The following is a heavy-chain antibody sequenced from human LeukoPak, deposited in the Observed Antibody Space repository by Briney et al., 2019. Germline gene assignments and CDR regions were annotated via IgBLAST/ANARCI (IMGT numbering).Heavy chain of an antibody. V-gene: IGHV1-2*02. CDR2: INPNSGGT. J-gene: IGHJ4*02. Sequence: GASVKVSCKASGYTFTGYYMHWVRQAPGQGLEWMGWINPNSGGTNYAQKFQGRVTMTRDTSISTAYMELSRLRSDDTAVYYCAMLLSWRGVVVVAASVYFDYWDQGTLVTVSS. CDR1: GYTFTGYY. CDR3: AMLLSWRGVVVVAASVYFDY. D-gene: IGHD2-15*01.